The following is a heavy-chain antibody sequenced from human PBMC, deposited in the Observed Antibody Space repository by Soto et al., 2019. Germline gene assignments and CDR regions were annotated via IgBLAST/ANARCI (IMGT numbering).Heavy chain of an antibody. CDR3: AKMKATPGALYYYGMDV. V-gene: IGHV3-21*04. D-gene: IGHD5-12*01. J-gene: IGHJ6*01. CDR1: GFNFSSYT. Sequence: GGSLRLSCAASGFNFSSYTMTWVRQAPGKGLEWVSSINTVSSHIYYADSVKGRFTISRDNSKNTLYLQMNNLRAEDTAVYYCAKMKATPGALYYYGMDVTGQLTTVTVSS. CDR2: INTVSSHI.